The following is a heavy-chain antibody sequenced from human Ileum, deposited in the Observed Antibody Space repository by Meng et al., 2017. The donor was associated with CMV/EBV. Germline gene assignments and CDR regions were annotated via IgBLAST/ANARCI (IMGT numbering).Heavy chain of an antibody. Sequence: GESLKISCEASGFTVSSVYMSWVRQAPGKGLDWVSVMYSAGATYYADSVKGRFTSSRDKSKNTLYLQMNSLRVEDTAVYYCARELGRLGHGYFYGMDVWGQGTTVTVSS. V-gene: IGHV3-66*02. J-gene: IGHJ6*02. CDR2: MYSAGAT. D-gene: IGHD1-26*01. CDR1: GFTVSSVY. CDR3: ARELGRLGHGYFYGMDV.